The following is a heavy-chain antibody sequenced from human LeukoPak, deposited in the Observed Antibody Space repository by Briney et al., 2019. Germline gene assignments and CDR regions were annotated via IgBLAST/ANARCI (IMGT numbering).Heavy chain of an antibody. V-gene: IGHV4-4*09. Sequence: SETLSLTCTVSGGSISTYYWSWIRQPPGKGLEWIGYIYTSGSTDYNPPLKSRLTISLDTSNNQFSLNRNSVTAADTAVYYCARSRGRKVTPFDYWGQGILVTVSA. J-gene: IGHJ4*02. D-gene: IGHD3-10*01. CDR2: IYTSGST. CDR3: ARSRGRKVTPFDY. CDR1: GGSISTYY.